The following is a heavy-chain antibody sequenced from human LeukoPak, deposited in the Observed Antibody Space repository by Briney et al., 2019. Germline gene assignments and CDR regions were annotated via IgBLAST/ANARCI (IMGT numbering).Heavy chain of an antibody. J-gene: IGHJ5*02. D-gene: IGHD5-24*01. CDR1: GYCFTSYW. Sequence: GESLQISCQGSGYCFTSYWIGWVRQLPGKGLEWMGIIYPADSDTRYSPSFQGQVTISADKSSSTAYLQWSSLKASDTAKYYCARQGDGYNYWWFDPWGKGTLVTVSS. CDR2: IYPADSDT. CDR3: ARQGDGYNYWWFDP. V-gene: IGHV5-51*01.